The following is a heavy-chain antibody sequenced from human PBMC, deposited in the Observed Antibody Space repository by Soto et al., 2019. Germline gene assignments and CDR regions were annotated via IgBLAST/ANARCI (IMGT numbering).Heavy chain of an antibody. CDR1: GYTFTSYG. V-gene: IGHV1-18*04. D-gene: IGHD3-22*01. CDR2: ISAYNGNT. J-gene: IGHJ5*02. CDR3: ARGGRYYYDSSGYYEPPSP. Sequence: ASVKVSCKASGYTFTSYGISWVRQAPGQGLEWMGWISAYNGNTNYAQKLQGRVTMTTDTSTSTAYMELRSLRSDDTAVYYCARGGRYYYDSSGYYEPPSPWGQGALVTVSS.